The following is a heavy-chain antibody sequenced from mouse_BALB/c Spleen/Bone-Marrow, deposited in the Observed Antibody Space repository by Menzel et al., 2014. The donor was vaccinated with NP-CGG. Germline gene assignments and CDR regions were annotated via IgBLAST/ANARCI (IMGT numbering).Heavy chain of an antibody. Sequence: CTASGFNIKDTYMHWVKQRPEQGLEWIGRIDPANGNAKYDPKFQGKATITADTSSNTAYLQLSSLTSEDTAVYYCARWEYYAMDYWGQGTSVTVSS. CDR2: IDPANGNA. J-gene: IGHJ4*01. V-gene: IGHV14-3*02. CDR3: ARWEYYAMDY. D-gene: IGHD4-1*01. CDR1: GFNIKDTY.